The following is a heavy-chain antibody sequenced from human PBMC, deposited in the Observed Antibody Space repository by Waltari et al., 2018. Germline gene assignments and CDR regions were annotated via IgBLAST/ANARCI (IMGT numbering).Heavy chain of an antibody. Sequence: QVQLQPWGAGLLKPSETLSLTCAVYGGSFSGYSWSWIRLPPGKGLAWIGEINHCGSTDYNPYRKSRVTRAVDTSKNQLSLKLSSVTAADTAVYDCARGYDGWSGDSGYWGQGTLVIVSS. V-gene: IGHV4-34*01. D-gene: IGHD3-3*01. CDR2: INHCGST. J-gene: IGHJ4*02. CDR3: ARGYDGWSGDSGY. CDR1: GGSFSGYS.